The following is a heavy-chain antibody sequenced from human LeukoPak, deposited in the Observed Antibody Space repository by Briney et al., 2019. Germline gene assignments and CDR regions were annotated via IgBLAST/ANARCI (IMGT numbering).Heavy chain of an antibody. CDR1: GYTFTSYG. CDR3: ARERGVYYYGSGSCYNHAYFDY. D-gene: IGHD3-10*01. CDR2: ISAYNGNT. V-gene: IGHV1-18*01. J-gene: IGHJ4*02. Sequence: ASVKVSCKASGYTFTSYGISWVRQAPGQGLEWMGWISAYNGNTNYAQKLQGRVTMTTDTSTSTAYMELRSLRSDDTAVYYCARERGVYYYGSGSCYNHAYFDYWGQGTLVTVSS.